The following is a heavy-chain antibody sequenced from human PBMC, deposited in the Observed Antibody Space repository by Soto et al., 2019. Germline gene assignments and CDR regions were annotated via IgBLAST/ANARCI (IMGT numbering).Heavy chain of an antibody. CDR2: IYHSGST. J-gene: IGHJ4*02. Sequence: PSETLSLTCTVSGGSISSSNWWSWVRQPPGKGLEWIGEIYHSGSTNYNPSLKSRVTISVDKSKNQFSLKLSSVTAADTAVYYCAREPQSTIFGVVIVPYFDYWGQGTLVTVSS. D-gene: IGHD3-3*01. CDR1: GGSISSSNW. CDR3: AREPQSTIFGVVIVPYFDY. V-gene: IGHV4-4*02.